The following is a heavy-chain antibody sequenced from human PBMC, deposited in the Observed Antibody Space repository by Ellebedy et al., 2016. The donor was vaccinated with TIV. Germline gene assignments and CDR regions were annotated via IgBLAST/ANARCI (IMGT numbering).Heavy chain of an antibody. J-gene: IGHJ4*02. CDR1: GGSINNGESY. CDR3: ASGPCKGGFDS. CDR2: IYFIGTT. Sequence: MPSETLSLTCTVSGGSINNGESYWSWIRQPPGKGLEWIGSIYFIGTTYYNPSLKSRVTISIDTSKDQFSLRLSSVTVADTAVFYCASGPCKGGFDSWGQGTLVTVSS. D-gene: IGHD3-16*01. V-gene: IGHV4-30-4*01.